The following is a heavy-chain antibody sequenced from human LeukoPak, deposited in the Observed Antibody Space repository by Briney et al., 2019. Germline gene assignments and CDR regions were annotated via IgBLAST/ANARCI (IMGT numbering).Heavy chain of an antibody. CDR2: IYTSGST. J-gene: IGHJ5*02. CDR1: GGSISSGSYY. CDR3: ARSVGEWEPNWFDP. Sequence: SQTLSLTCTVSGGSISSGSYYWSWIRQPAGKGLEWIGRIYTSGSTNYNPSLKSRVTISVDTSKNQFSLKLSSVTAADTAVYYCARSVGEWEPNWFDPWGQGTLVTVSS. V-gene: IGHV4-61*02. D-gene: IGHD1-26*01.